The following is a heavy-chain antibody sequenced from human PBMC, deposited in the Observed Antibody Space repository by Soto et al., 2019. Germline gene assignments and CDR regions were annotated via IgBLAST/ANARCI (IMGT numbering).Heavy chain of an antibody. D-gene: IGHD5-18*01. J-gene: IGHJ6*02. V-gene: IGHV1-3*01. CDR3: ARDYSTRPRTYYGMDV. CDR2: INAGNGNT. CDR1: GYSFASCA. Sequence: ASVKVSCKAPGYSFASCAMRCVRQSPGQRLEWMGWINAGNGNTKYSQKFQGRVTITRDTSASTAYMELGSLRSEDTAVYYCARDYSTRPRTYYGMDVWCQGTTVNVSS.